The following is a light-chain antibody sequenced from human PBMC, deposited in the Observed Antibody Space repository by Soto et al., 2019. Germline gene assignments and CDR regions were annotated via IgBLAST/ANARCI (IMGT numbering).Light chain of an antibody. CDR3: QQRGNWPLT. CDR2: DAS. CDR1: QNVGSY. J-gene: IGKJ4*01. V-gene: IGKV3-11*01. Sequence: EIVLTQSPATLSLSPGERATLSCMASQNVGSYLAWYQQKPGQAPRLLIYDASNRATGIPARFSGSGSGTDFTPTITSLEPEDFAVSYCQQRGNWPLTFGGGTKLDIK.